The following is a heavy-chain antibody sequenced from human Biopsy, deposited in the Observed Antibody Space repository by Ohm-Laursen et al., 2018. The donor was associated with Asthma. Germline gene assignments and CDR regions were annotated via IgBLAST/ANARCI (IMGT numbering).Heavy chain of an antibody. CDR1: GGSMSSSSYY. J-gene: IGHJ2*01. Sequence: TLSLTCTVSGGSMSSSSYYWGWIRQPPGKGLEWMGSISYTGSAYHNPSLKSRVTISVDTSKNHFSLKVTSVTAADTAAYYCARAVSSSSYWYFDLRGRGTLVTVSS. CDR3: ARAVSSSSYWYFDL. V-gene: IGHV4-39*02. CDR2: ISYTGSA. D-gene: IGHD6-6*01.